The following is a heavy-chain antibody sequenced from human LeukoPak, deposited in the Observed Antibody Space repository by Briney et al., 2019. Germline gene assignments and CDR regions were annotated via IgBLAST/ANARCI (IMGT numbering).Heavy chain of an antibody. D-gene: IGHD2-2*02. Sequence: ASETLSLTCTVSGGSISSYYWSWIRQPAGKGRVWIVRIYISGSTNYNPSLKSRVTMSVDTSKNQFSLKLSSVTAADTAVYHCARRSTGICSSTGCYIDSWGQGALVTVSS. CDR3: ARRSTGICSSTGCYIDS. CDR2: IYISGST. CDR1: GGSISSYY. J-gene: IGHJ4*02. V-gene: IGHV4-4*07.